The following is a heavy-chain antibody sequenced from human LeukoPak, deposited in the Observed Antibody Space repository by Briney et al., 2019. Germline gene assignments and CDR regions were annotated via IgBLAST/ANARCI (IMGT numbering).Heavy chain of an antibody. CDR1: GGSISSYY. D-gene: IGHD4-17*01. CDR2: IHYSGST. J-gene: IGHJ4*02. CDR3: AGHDYGATRDY. Sequence: SETLSLTCTVSGGSISSYYWSWIRQPPGKGLEWIGYIHYSGSTNYNPSLKSRVTISVDTSKVQFSLKLSSVTAADTAVYYYAGHDYGATRDYWGQGTLVTVSS. V-gene: IGHV4-59*01.